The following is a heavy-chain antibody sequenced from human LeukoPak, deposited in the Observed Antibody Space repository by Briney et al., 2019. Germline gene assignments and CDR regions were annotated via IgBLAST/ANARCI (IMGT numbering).Heavy chain of an antibody. D-gene: IGHD6-13*01. CDR3: AREGRRAAAGIGNWFDP. V-gene: IGHV1-69*13. Sequence: SVKVSCKASGGTFSSYAISWVRQAPGQGLEWMGGIIPIFGTANYAQKFQGRVTITADESTSTAYMELSSLRSEDTAVYYCAREGRRAAAGIGNWFDPWGQGTLVTVSS. CDR2: IIPIFGTA. J-gene: IGHJ5*02. CDR1: GGTFSSYA.